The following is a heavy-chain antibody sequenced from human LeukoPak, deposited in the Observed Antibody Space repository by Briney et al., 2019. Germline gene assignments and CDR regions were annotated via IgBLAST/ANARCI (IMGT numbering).Heavy chain of an antibody. V-gene: IGHV5-10-1*01. D-gene: IGHD5-18*01. CDR3: ARRGTAMVAGKTPFDY. Sequence: GESLKISCKGSGYSFTSYWISWVRQMPGKGLEWMGRIDPSDSYTNYSPSFQGHVTISADKSISTAYLQWGSLRAPDTAMYYCARRGTAMVAGKTPFDYWGQGTLVTVSS. CDR1: GYSFTSYW. J-gene: IGHJ4*02. CDR2: IDPSDSYT.